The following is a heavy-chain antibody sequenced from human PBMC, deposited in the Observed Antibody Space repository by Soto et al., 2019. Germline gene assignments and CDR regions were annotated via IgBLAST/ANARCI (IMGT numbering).Heavy chain of an antibody. D-gene: IGHD3-22*01. CDR2: IIPIFGTA. V-gene: IGHV1-69*06. Sequence: SVKVSCKASGGTFSSYAISWVRQAPGQGLEWMGGIIPIFGTANYAQKFQGRVTITADKSTSTAYMELSSLRSEDTAVYYCARNRGSCYDSSGCVDAFDIWGQGTMVAVSS. CDR3: ARNRGSCYDSSGCVDAFDI. J-gene: IGHJ3*02. CDR1: GGTFSSYA.